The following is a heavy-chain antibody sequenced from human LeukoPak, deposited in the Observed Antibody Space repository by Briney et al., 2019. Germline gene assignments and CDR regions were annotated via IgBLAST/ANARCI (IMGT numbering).Heavy chain of an antibody. D-gene: IGHD5-12*01. V-gene: IGHV3-48*03. CDR1: GFTFSSYE. Sequence: TGGSQRLPCAASGFTFSSYEMNWVRQAPGKGLEWVSYISSSGSTIYYADSVKGRFTISRDNAKNSLYLQMNSLRAEDTAVYYCARPGYSGYDYYFDYWGQGTLVTVSS. CDR2: ISSSGSTI. J-gene: IGHJ4*02. CDR3: ARPGYSGYDYYFDY.